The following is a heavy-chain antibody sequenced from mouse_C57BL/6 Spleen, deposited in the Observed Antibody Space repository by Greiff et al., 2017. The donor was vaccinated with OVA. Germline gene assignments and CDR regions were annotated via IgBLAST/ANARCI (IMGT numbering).Heavy chain of an antibody. CDR1: GYAFSSSW. CDR2: IYPGDGDT. D-gene: IGHD2-5*01. V-gene: IGHV1-82*01. CDR3: ARSGYSKGYAMDD. J-gene: IGHJ4*01. Sequence: QVQLQQSGPELVKPGASVKISCKASGYAFSSSWMNWVKQRPGKGLEWIGRIYPGDGDTNYNGKFKGKATLTEDKSSSTAYMQLSSLTSEDSAVYFCARSGYSKGYAMDDGGQGTSVTVSS.